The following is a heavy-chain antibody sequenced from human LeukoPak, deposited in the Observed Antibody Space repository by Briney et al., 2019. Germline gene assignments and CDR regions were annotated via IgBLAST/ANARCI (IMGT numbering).Heavy chain of an antibody. D-gene: IGHD1-26*01. J-gene: IGHJ4*02. CDR2: ISLAGQT. CDR3: SRESGPFCPFGY. V-gene: IGHV4/OR15-8*02. CDR1: GGSISGTNW. Sequence: SETLSLTCGVSGGSISGTNWWSWVRQPPGQGLEWIGEISLAGQTNYNPSLNGRVTMSLDKSSNQLSLHLTSVTAADTATYFCSRESGPFCPFGYWGQGTLVIVST.